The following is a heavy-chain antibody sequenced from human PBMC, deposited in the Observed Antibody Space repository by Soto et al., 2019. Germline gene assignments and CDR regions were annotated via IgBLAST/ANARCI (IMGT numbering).Heavy chain of an antibody. Sequence: QVQLVQSGAEAKKPGSSVKVSCKTSGGTFSSYAISWVRQAPGQGLEWMGGIVPLFRTTNYAQKFQGRVTIAAETYPYTVYMVLSGLRSGDTAVYYCARGGYSSTWSNLLDRSGLDVWGQGTTVTVSS. D-gene: IGHD6-13*01. CDR1: GGTFSSYA. J-gene: IGHJ6*02. CDR2: IVPLFRTT. CDR3: ARGGYSSTWSNLLDRSGLDV. V-gene: IGHV1-69*06.